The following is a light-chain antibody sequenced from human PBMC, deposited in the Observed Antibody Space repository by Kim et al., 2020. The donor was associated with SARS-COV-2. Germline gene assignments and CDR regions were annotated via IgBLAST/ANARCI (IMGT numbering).Light chain of an antibody. J-gene: IGLJ2*01. CDR3: RTWDSITVV. CDR1: KLGDKY. CDR2: QDT. V-gene: IGLV3-1*01. Sequence: SYELTQPPSVSVSPGQTASITCSGDKLGDKYACWYQQKPGQSPVLVIYQDTKRPSGIPERFSGSNSGNTATLTISGTQAMDEADYYCRTWDSITVVFGGGTKLTVL.